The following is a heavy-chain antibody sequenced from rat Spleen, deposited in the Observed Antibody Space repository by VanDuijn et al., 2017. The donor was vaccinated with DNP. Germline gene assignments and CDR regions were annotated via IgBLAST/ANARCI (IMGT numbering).Heavy chain of an antibody. CDR1: GFTFSNFG. CDR2: ITTGGSNT. J-gene: IGHJ4*01. V-gene: IGHV5S13*01. D-gene: IGHD1-2*01. Sequence: EVRLVESGGGLVQPGRSLKLSCTASGFTFSNFGMAWVRQAPTKGLEWVASITTGGSNTYYRDSVQGRFTVSRDNARTTQYLQMDSLRSEDTATYYCTTHCSIATISTGAMDVWGQGTSLTVSS. CDR3: TTHCSIATISTGAMDV.